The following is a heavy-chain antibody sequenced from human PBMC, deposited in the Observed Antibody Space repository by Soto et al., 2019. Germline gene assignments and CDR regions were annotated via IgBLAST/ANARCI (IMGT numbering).Heavy chain of an antibody. J-gene: IGHJ5*02. CDR2: IGTLHDT. Sequence: EVQLVESGGGLVQPGGSLRLSCAASGFTFSASDMHWVRQATGKGLEWVAAIGTLHDTYYPDSVKGRFTISRDNAKNPLQLQINSLRAGEKAVYYCTRQASYWQGGGGWLDPWGQGTLVTVSS. V-gene: IGHV3-13*01. CDR1: GFTFSASD. D-gene: IGHD2-8*02. CDR3: TRQASYWQGGGGWLDP.